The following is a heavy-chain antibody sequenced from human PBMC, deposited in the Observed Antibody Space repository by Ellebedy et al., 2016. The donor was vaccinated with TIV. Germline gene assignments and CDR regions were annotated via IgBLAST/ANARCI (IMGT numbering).Heavy chain of an antibody. V-gene: IGHV1-18*01. CDR2: ISAYNGNT. J-gene: IGHJ4*02. D-gene: IGHD1-1*01. Sequence: ASVKVSCXASGYTFTSYGISWVRQAPGQGLEWMGWISAYNGNTNYAQKLQGRVTMTTDTSTSTAYMELRSLRSDDTAVYYCARDTTGTTPFDYWGQGTLVTVSS. CDR1: GYTFTSYG. CDR3: ARDTTGTTPFDY.